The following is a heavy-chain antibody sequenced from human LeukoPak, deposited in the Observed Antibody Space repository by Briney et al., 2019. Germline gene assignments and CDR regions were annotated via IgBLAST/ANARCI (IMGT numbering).Heavy chain of an antibody. Sequence: SVKVSCKASGGTFSSYAISWVRQAPGQGLEWMGRIIPILGIANYAQKFQGRVTITADKSTSTAYMELSSLRSEDTAVYYCARDGGGYGDYDYFDYWGQGTLVTVSS. V-gene: IGHV1-69*04. CDR1: GGTFSSYA. CDR3: ARDGGGYGDYDYFDY. D-gene: IGHD4-17*01. J-gene: IGHJ4*02. CDR2: IIPILGIA.